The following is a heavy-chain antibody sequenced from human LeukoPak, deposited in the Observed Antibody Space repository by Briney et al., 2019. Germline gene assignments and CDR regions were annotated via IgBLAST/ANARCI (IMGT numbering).Heavy chain of an antibody. CDR3: ARVNYYDSSGCDANPKFDY. V-gene: IGHV4-31*03. J-gene: IGHJ4*02. D-gene: IGHD3-22*01. Sequence: SQTLSLTCTVSGGSISSGGYYWSWIRQHPGKGLEWIGYIYYSGSTYYNPSLKSRVTISVDTSKNQFSLKLSSVTAADTAVYYCARVNYYDSSGCDANPKFDYWGQGTLVTVSS. CDR1: GGSISSGGYY. CDR2: IYYSGST.